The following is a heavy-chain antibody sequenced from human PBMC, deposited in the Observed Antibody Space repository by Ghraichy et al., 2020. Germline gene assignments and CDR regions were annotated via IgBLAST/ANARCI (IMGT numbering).Heavy chain of an antibody. CDR2: ISGSGSFT. V-gene: IGHV3-23*01. Sequence: SCAASGFISNDYVINWVRQAPGKGLEWVSSISGSGSFTYYADSVKGRCAISRDNSENTVYLQMNSLRAEDTAVYYCAKSSTEVRPSNFDFWGQGTLVTVSS. CDR3: AKSSTEVRPSNFDF. CDR1: GFISNDYV. J-gene: IGHJ4*02. D-gene: IGHD4-17*01.